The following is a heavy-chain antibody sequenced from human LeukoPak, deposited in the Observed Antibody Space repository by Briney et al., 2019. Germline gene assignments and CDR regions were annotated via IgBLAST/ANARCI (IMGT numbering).Heavy chain of an antibody. CDR2: INSDGSST. CDR1: GFTFSSYW. D-gene: IGHD3-3*01. J-gene: IGHJ5*02. V-gene: IGHV3-74*01. CDR3: ARVVNYDFWSGLNH. Sequence: PGGSLRLSCAASGFTFSSYWMHWVRQAPGKGLVWVSRINSDGSSTSYADSVKGRFTISRDNAKNTLYRQMNSLRAEDTAVYYCARVVNYDFWSGLNHWGQGTLVTVSS.